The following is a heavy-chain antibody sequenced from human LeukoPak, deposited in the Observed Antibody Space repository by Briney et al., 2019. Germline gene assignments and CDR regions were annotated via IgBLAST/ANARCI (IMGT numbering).Heavy chain of an antibody. J-gene: IGHJ6*03. V-gene: IGHV1-69*05. CDR3: ARSGYYGSGRYYYYYMDV. CDR1: GGSFSSYS. CDR2: IIPIFGTA. Sequence: SVKVSCKASGGSFSSYSINWVRQAPGQGLEWMGRIIPIFGTANYAQKFQGRVTITTDESTSTAYMELSSLRSEDTAVYYCARSGYYGSGRYYYYYMDVWGKGTTVTVSS. D-gene: IGHD3-10*01.